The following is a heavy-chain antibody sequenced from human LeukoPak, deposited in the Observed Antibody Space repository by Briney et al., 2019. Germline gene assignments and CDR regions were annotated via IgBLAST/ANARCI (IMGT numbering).Heavy chain of an antibody. CDR1: GDSLFTNSVA. Sequence: SQTLSLTCAISGDSLFTNSVAWNWIRQSPSRGLEWLGRTYYRSKWSFDYALSVKSRITISADTSKNHFSLQLSSVTPDDTALYYCARGKYTSFDNWGRGTLVTVSS. CDR3: ARGKYTSFDN. CDR2: TYYRSKWSF. D-gene: IGHD2-2*01. J-gene: IGHJ4*02. V-gene: IGHV6-1*01.